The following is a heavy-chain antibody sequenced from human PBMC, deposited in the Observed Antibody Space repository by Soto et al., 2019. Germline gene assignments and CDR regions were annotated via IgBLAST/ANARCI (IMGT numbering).Heavy chain of an antibody. J-gene: IGHJ4*01. CDR1: GGSLCTGDYY. CDR3: ARTYFYASGSSDY. V-gene: IGHV4-30-4*01. CDR2: ISYTGRA. D-gene: IGHD3-10*01. Sequence: SETLSLTCTVSGGSLCTGDYYWNWILQSPGRGLEWIGYISYTGRAYYNPSLMSRLTISIDTSNNQFSLKLTSVTAADTAIYYCARTYFYASGSSDYWGHGTTVTVSS.